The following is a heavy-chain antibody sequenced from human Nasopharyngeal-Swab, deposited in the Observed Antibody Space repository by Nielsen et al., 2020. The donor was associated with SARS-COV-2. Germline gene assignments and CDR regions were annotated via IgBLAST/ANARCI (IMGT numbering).Heavy chain of an antibody. CDR1: GGSISSYY. V-gene: IGHV4-59*01. Sequence: GSLRLSCTVSGGSISSYYWSWIRQPPGKGLEWIGYIYYSGSTNYNPSLKSRVTISVDTSKYQFSLKLSSVTAADMAVYYCARGFDYWGQGTLVTVSS. CDR2: IYYSGST. CDR3: ARGFDY. J-gene: IGHJ4*02.